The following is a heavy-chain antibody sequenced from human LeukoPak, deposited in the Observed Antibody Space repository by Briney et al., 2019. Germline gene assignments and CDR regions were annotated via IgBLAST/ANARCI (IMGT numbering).Heavy chain of an antibody. J-gene: IGHJ5*02. Sequence: PSETLSLTCTVSGGSISSYYWSWIRQPPGKGLEWIGYIYYSGSTNYNPSLKSRVAISVDTSKNQFSLKLSSVTAADTAVYYCARDRTGLTTVTSGYNWFDPWGQGTLVTVSS. CDR2: IYYSGST. D-gene: IGHD4-17*01. CDR1: GGSISSYY. CDR3: ARDRTGLTTVTSGYNWFDP. V-gene: IGHV4-59*01.